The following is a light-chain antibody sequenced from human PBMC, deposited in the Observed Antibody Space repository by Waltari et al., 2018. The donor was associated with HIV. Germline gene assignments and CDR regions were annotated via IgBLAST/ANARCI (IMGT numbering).Light chain of an antibody. CDR2: GVS. V-gene: IGKV3-20*01. CDR1: QSVSSYY. J-gene: IGKJ1*01. CDR3: QHYGYSPT. Sequence: IVLTQSPGTLSLSPGERATVSCRASQSVSSYYLAWYQQKPGQAPRLLVYGVSTRATGVPDRFSGSGSGTDFTLTVSRLEPEDFAVYYCQHYGYSPTFGRGTKVEIK.